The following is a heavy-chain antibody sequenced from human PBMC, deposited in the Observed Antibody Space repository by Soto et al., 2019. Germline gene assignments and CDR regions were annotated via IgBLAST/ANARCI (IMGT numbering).Heavy chain of an antibody. CDR1: GFTFSNYA. V-gene: IGHV3-23*01. CDR2: ISGSGSSI. D-gene: IGHD3-3*01. Sequence: EVRLLESGGGLVQPGGSLRLSCAASGFTFSNYAMNWVRQAPGKGLEWVSGISGSGSSIYYADSVKGRFTISRDNSKNKFYLQMNSLRAEDTAVYYCAIAPFAIWFFNHWGQGTLVTVSS. CDR3: AIAPFAIWFFNH. J-gene: IGHJ4*02.